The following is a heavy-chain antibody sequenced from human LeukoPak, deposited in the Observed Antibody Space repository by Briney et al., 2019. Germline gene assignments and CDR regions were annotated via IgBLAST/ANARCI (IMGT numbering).Heavy chain of an antibody. V-gene: IGHV4-61*02. J-gene: IGHJ4*02. CDR1: GGSISSGSYY. D-gene: IGHD2-15*01. Sequence: SETLSLTCTVPGGSISSGSYYWSWIRQPAGKGLEWIGRIYTSGSTNYNPSLKSRVTISVDTSKNQFSLKLSSVTAADTAVYYCARVTPSAYCSGGSCYPNFDYWGQGTLVTVSS. CDR3: ARVTPSAYCSGGSCYPNFDY. CDR2: IYTSGST.